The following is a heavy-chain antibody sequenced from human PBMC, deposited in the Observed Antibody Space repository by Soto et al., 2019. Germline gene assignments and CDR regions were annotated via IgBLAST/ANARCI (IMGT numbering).Heavy chain of an antibody. CDR1: GFTFSSYG. Sequence: GGSLRLSCAASGFTFSSYGMHWVRQAPGKGLEWVAVIWYDGSNKYYADSVKGRFTISRDNSKNTLYLQMNSLRAEDTAVYYCARDKERHFNPYYYDSSGALLYGHGRGMDVWGQGTTVTVSS. J-gene: IGHJ6*02. CDR3: ARDKERHFNPYYYDSSGALLYGHGRGMDV. CDR2: IWYDGSNK. D-gene: IGHD3-22*01. V-gene: IGHV3-33*01.